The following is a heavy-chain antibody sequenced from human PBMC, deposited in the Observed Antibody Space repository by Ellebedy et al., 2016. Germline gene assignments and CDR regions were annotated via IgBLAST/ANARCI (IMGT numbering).Heavy chain of an antibody. J-gene: IGHJ4*02. Sequence: ASVKVSCKASGYTFTSYSVHWVRQAPGQRLEWMGWIGTVSGNTRYSQNFQGRVTITRDTSASTAYMKLSSLRSEDTAVYYCAGDGGSMVRGVIDYWGQGTLVTVSS. D-gene: IGHD3-10*01. CDR1: GYTFTSYS. CDR3: AGDGGSMVRGVIDY. CDR2: IGTVSGNT. V-gene: IGHV1-3*04.